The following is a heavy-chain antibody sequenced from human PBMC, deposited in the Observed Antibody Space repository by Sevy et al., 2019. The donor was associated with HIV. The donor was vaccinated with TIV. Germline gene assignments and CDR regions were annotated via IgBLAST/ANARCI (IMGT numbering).Heavy chain of an antibody. V-gene: IGHV1-24*01. CDR1: GKTLSQLS. D-gene: IGHD3-22*01. Sequence: ASVKVSCKVSGKTLSQLSMHWVRQAPGKGLEWLGTSDPEDGETRYAQKLQGRVTMTEDTSTDTAYMELRSLRSEDTALYYCATTKDYYESSGSPFDYWGQGTLVTVSS. CDR2: SDPEDGET. J-gene: IGHJ4*02. CDR3: ATTKDYYESSGSPFDY.